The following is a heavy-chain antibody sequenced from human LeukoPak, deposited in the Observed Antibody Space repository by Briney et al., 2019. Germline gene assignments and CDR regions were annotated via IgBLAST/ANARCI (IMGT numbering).Heavy chain of an antibody. CDR3: ASAPVPNLRYYYYGMDV. J-gene: IGHJ6*02. CDR2: TYYRPKWYN. D-gene: IGHD3-10*01. CDR1: GDSVSSNSAA. V-gene: IGHV6-1*01. Sequence: LSQTLSLTCAISGDSVSSNSAAWNWIRQSPSRGLEWLGRTYYRPKWYNDYAVSVKSRITINPATSKNQFSLQLNSVTPEDTAVYYCASAPVPNLRYYYYGMDVWGQGTTVTVSS.